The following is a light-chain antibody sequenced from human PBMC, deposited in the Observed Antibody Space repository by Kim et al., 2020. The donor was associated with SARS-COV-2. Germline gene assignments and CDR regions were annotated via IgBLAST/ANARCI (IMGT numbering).Light chain of an antibody. Sequence: RATINSKSSQTILYKSNNENYLAWYQQKPGQPPKLLIYWASPRESGVPDRFSGSGSGTDFTLTISSLQAEDVAVYYCQQYYDAPYTFGQGTKLEI. CDR2: WAS. CDR3: QQYYDAPYT. CDR1: QTILYKSNNENY. J-gene: IGKJ2*01. V-gene: IGKV4-1*01.